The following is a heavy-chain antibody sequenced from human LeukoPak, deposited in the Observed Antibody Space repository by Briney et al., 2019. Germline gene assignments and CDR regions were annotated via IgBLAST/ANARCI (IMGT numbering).Heavy chain of an antibody. V-gene: IGHV3-30*18. CDR1: GFTLSTSG. Sequence: PGRSLRLSCAASGFTLSTSGMHWVRQAPGKGLEWVAIISDDGSNKYYADSVKGRFTISRDNSKNTLYLQMNSLRPEDTAVYYCAKGFNGDYRWDDAFDIWGQGTMVTVSS. CDR3: AKGFNGDYRWDDAFDI. D-gene: IGHD4-17*01. CDR2: ISDDGSNK. J-gene: IGHJ3*02.